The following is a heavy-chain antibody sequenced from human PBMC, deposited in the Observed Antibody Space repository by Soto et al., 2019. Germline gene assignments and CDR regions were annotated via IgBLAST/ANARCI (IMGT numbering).Heavy chain of an antibody. J-gene: IGHJ5*02. CDR3: ARGADYDFWSGYENWFDP. D-gene: IGHD3-3*01. Sequence: QVQLVQSGAEVKKPGASVKVSCKASGYTFTSYYMHWVRQAPGQGLEWMGIINPSGGSTSYAQTFQGRVTMTRDTSTSTGYMELSSLRSEDTAVYYWARGADYDFWSGYENWFDPWGQGTLVTVSS. CDR1: GYTFTSYY. V-gene: IGHV1-46*03. CDR2: INPSGGST.